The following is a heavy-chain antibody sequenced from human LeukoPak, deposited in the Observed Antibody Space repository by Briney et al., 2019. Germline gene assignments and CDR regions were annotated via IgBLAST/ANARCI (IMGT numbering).Heavy chain of an antibody. CDR1: GYSISSGYY. J-gene: IGHJ4*02. V-gene: IGHV4-38-2*02. CDR2: IYHSGST. Sequence: PSETLSLTCTVSGYSISSGYYWGWIRQPPGKGLEWIGSIYHSGSTYYNPSLKSRVTISVDTSKNQFSPKLSSVTAADTVVYYCANTIGGSYPTNFDYWGQGTLVTVSS. D-gene: IGHD1-26*01. CDR3: ANTIGGSYPTNFDY.